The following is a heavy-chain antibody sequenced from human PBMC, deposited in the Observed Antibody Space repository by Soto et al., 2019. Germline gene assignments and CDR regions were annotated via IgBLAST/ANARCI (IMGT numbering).Heavy chain of an antibody. CDR1: GGTFSSYA. CDR2: IIPIFGTA. Sequence: QVQLVQSGAEVKKPGSSVKVSCKASGGTFSSYAITWVRQAPGQGLEWMGGIIPIFGTANYAQKFQDRVTIPAVESTSTAYMELISLISENTAVYHCARDRGPTSGYYPYWFDPWGQGTLVTVSS. J-gene: IGHJ5*02. CDR3: ARDRGPTSGYYPYWFDP. V-gene: IGHV1-69*12. D-gene: IGHD3-22*01.